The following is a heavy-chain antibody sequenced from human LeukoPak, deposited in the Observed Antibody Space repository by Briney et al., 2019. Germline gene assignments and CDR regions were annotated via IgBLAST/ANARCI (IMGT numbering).Heavy chain of an antibody. D-gene: IGHD6-6*01. J-gene: IGHJ6*02. Sequence: GGSLRLSCAASGFTFDDYAMHGVRKAPGKGLEWVSCISWNSGSIGYADSVKGRFTISRDNAKNSLYLQMNSLRAEDTALYYCAKDPGLAATEPTYYGMDLWGQGTTVTVSS. CDR3: AKDPGLAATEPTYYGMDL. V-gene: IGHV3-9*01. CDR1: GFTFDDYA. CDR2: ISWNSGSI.